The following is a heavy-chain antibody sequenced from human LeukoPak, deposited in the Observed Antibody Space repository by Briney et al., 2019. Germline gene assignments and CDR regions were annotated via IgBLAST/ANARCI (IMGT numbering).Heavy chain of an antibody. CDR2: INHSGST. D-gene: IGHD2-2*01. CDR3: ARSDIVVVPAAMRTVFDY. CDR1: GGSFSGYY. Sequence: PSETLSLTCAVYGGSFSGYYWSWIRQPPGKGLEWIGEINHSGSTNYNPSLKSRVTISVDTSKNQFSLKLSSVTAADTAVYYCARSDIVVVPAAMRTVFDYWGQGTLVTVSS. J-gene: IGHJ4*02. V-gene: IGHV4-34*01.